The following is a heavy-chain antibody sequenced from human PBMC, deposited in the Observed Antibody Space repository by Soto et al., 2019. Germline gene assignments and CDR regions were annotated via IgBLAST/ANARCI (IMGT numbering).Heavy chain of an antibody. D-gene: IGHD3-22*01. V-gene: IGHV4-30-2*01. J-gene: IGHJ5*02. CDR3: ARKDKSGYFNWFDP. Sequence: SETLSLTCNMSGDSYSISTYSWSWIRQPPGKALQWIGFIYQSGVTSYNPSLASRVSISLDRSNNQCSLKLKSVTAADTAVYFCARKDKSGYFNWFDPWGQGTLVTVSS. CDR1: GDSYSISTYS. CDR2: IYQSGVT.